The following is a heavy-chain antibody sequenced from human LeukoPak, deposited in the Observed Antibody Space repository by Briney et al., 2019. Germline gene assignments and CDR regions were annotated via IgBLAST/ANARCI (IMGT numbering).Heavy chain of an antibody. J-gene: IGHJ6*02. V-gene: IGHV4-59*01. CDR1: GGSISRYY. D-gene: IGHD2-2*02. Sequence: SETLSLTCTVSGGSISRYYWSWLRQPPGTGLEWIGYIYYSGSTNYNPSLKSRVTISVDTSKNQFSLKLSSVTAADTAVYYCARDIVVPAAIPPNYYYYYGMDVWGQGTTVTVSS. CDR3: ARDIVVPAAIPPNYYYYYGMDV. CDR2: IYYSGST.